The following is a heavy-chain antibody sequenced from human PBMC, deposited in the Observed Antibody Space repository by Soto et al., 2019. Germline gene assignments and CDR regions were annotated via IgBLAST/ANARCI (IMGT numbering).Heavy chain of an antibody. Sequence: QVQLQESGPGLVKPSETLSLTCTVSGGSVSSGGYPWTWIRQPPGKGLEWIGSLFYSGATSYNPSLKSRVTLXLXTXXTQFSLELSSVTAADTAVYYCSRGFGTPALGAFDIWGQGTMVTVSS. D-gene: IGHD1-1*01. J-gene: IGHJ3*02. CDR1: GGSVSSGGYP. CDR2: LFYSGAT. CDR3: SRGFGTPALGAFDI. V-gene: IGHV4-61*08.